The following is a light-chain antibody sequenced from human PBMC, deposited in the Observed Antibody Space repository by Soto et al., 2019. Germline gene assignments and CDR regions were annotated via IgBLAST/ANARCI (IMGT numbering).Light chain of an antibody. J-gene: IGLJ1*01. V-gene: IGLV1-40*01. Sequence: QSVLTQPPSVSGAPGQRVTIPCTGSSSNIGAGYGVHWYQHLPGTAPKLLIYGNSNRPSGVPDRFSGSKSGPSASLAITGLQADDEADYYCQSYDSSLSAPYVFGTGTKVTVL. CDR1: SSNIGAGYG. CDR2: GNS. CDR3: QSYDSSLSAPYV.